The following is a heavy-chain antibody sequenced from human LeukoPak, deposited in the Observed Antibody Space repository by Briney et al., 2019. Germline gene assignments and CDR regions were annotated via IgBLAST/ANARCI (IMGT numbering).Heavy chain of an antibody. D-gene: IGHD3-22*01. V-gene: IGHV3-23*01. J-gene: IGHJ4*02. CDR1: GFTLSDYP. Sequence: GGSLRLSCAASGFTLSDYPMTWVRQAPGKGLQWVSLFDRGSLDTYYADSVRGRFTVSRDNDKNTLYLQMNSLRAEDTTVYCWARRGYESSGPKYYFDHWGQGILVTVSS. CDR2: FDRGSLDT. CDR3: ARRGYESSGPKYYFDH.